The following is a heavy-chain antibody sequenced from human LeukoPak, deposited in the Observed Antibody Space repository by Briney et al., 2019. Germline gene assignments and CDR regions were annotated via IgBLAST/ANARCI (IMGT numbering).Heavy chain of an antibody. J-gene: IGHJ4*02. D-gene: IGHD6-6*01. CDR3: ARGSHYFDF. Sequence: RPGGSLRLSCAASGFTFSNYYIHWVRQVPGKGLVWVSHIDSDGSSTRYADSVKGRFTISRDNAKNTLYLQMNSLRAEDTAVYFCARGSHYFDFWGQGTPVTVSS. CDR1: GFTFSNYY. V-gene: IGHV3-74*01. CDR2: IDSDGSST.